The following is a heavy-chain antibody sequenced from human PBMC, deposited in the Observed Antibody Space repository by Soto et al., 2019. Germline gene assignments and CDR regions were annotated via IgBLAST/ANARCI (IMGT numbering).Heavy chain of an antibody. CDR3: ARGSGYDLGGWFDP. V-gene: IGHV4-39*01. J-gene: IGHJ5*02. Sequence: PSDPLSLTCTVSVGSIISSRYYWGWLRQPPGKGLEWIGSIYYSGSTYYNPSLKSRVTISVDTSKNQFSLKLSSVTAADTAVYYCARGSGYDLGGWFDPWGQGTLVT. CDR1: VGSIISSRYY. D-gene: IGHD5-12*01. CDR2: IYYSGST.